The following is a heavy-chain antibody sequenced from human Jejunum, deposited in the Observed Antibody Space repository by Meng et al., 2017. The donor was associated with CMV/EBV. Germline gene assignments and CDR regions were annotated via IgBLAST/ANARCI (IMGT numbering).Heavy chain of an antibody. CDR3: ARSYVYNYPSDY. Sequence: CKTSGYTFTNYWIAWVRQMPGKGLEWMGIINPSDSHTRYNPSFQGLVTISADRSINTAYLQWSSLKASDTAMYYCARSYVYNYPSDYWGQGTLVTVSS. V-gene: IGHV5-51*01. CDR1: GYTFTNYW. J-gene: IGHJ4*02. D-gene: IGHD5-24*01. CDR2: INPSDSHT.